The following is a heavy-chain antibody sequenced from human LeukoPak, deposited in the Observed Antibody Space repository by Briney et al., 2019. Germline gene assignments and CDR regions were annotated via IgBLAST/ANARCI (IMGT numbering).Heavy chain of an antibody. CDR2: ISYSGST. V-gene: IGHV4-59*04. Sequence: PSETLSLTCTVFGDSISGYYWNWIRQPPGKGLEWIGTISYSGSTYYNPSLKSRVSMPVATSKNQFSLKLSAVTAADTAVYYCARLSDILTGYDYWGQGTLVIVSS. J-gene: IGHJ4*02. CDR3: ARLSDILTGYDY. D-gene: IGHD3-9*01. CDR1: GDSISGYY.